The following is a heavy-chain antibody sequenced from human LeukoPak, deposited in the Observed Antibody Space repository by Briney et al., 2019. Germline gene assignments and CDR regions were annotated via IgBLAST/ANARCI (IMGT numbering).Heavy chain of an antibody. Sequence: ASVKVSCKASGYTFTDNYLHWVRQAPGQGREWMGWISPNSSGTNYAQKFQDRVTMTRDTSISTAYMELSRLRSDDTAVYYCARIRGLVPRHYYFDYWGQGTLVTVSS. J-gene: IGHJ4*02. CDR2: ISPNSSGT. V-gene: IGHV1-2*02. CDR3: ARIRGLVPRHYYFDY. CDR1: GYTFTDNY. D-gene: IGHD6-19*01.